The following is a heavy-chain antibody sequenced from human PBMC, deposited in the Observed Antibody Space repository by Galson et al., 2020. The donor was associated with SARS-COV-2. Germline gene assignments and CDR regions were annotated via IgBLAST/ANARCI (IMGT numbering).Heavy chain of an antibody. CDR2: IFYSGNT. J-gene: IGHJ6*02. Sequence: SETLSLTCTVSGGSISRFYWSWIRQSPGKGLEWIGYIFYSGNTTYNPSLKSRVTISGDMSKNQLSLTLTSVTAADTVVYYCARDTLTGYYGMDVWGQGTTVTVSS. V-gene: IGHV4-59*12. CDR3: ARDTLTGYYGMDV. CDR1: GGSISRFY. D-gene: IGHD1-20*01.